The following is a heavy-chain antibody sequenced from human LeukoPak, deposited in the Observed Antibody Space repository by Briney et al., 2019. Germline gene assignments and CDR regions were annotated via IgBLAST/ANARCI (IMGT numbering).Heavy chain of an antibody. V-gene: IGHV3-7*01. J-gene: IGHJ4*02. Sequence: GRSLRLSCAASGFSFSRYWMSWVRQAPGKRLEWVANIKGDGSEKYYVDSVKGRFTISRDNAKNSLYLQMNSLRAEDTAMYYCARDGPGGYLDYWGQGTLVTVSS. CDR2: IKGDGSEK. CDR3: ARDGPGGYLDY. D-gene: IGHD3-16*01. CDR1: GFSFSRYW.